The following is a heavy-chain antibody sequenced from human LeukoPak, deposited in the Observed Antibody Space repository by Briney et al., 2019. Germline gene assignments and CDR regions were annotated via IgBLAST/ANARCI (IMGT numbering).Heavy chain of an antibody. Sequence: SETLSLTCAVYGGSSSGYYWSWIRQPPGKGLEWIGEINHSGSTNYNPSLKSRVTISVDTSKNQFSLKLSSVTAADTAVYYCARRCGGNSSSYDYWGQGTLVTVSS. CDR3: ARRCGGNSSSYDY. CDR1: GGSSSGYY. CDR2: INHSGST. V-gene: IGHV4-34*01. D-gene: IGHD2-21*02. J-gene: IGHJ4*02.